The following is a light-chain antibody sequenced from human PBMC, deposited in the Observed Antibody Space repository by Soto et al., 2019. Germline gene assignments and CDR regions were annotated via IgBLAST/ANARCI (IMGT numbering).Light chain of an antibody. CDR2: GAS. J-gene: IGKJ1*01. CDR3: QQYGSSPTWT. CDR1: QSVSSSY. Sequence: EIVLTQSPGTLSLSLEARATLSCRARQSVSSSYLAWYQQKPGQAPRLLIYGASSRATGIPHRFSGSGSGTDFTLTISRLEPEDFALYYCQQYGSSPTWTFGQGTKVE. V-gene: IGKV3-20*01.